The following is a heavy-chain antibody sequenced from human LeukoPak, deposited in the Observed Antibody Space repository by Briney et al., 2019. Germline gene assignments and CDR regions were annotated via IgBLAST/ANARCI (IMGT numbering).Heavy chain of an antibody. D-gene: IGHD2-8*02. V-gene: IGHV4-34*01. J-gene: IGHJ5*02. CDR2: VSPGGYI. CDR1: GVSFNAYY. CDR3: ARIRCGHTGDICYNH. Sequence: SETLSLTCTVSGVSFNAYYWSWIRQSPGKGLEWIGEVSPGGYIKYNPSLKSRVTISVDTSESQLSLRLSSVTAADTAMYYCARIRCGHTGDICYNHWAQGTLGTVSS.